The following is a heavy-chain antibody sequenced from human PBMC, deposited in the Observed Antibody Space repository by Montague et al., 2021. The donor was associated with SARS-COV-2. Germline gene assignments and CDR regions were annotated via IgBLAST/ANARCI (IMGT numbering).Heavy chain of an antibody. CDR3: ARRLYSFGAGTYRD. Sequence: SETLSLTCTVAGGSSIGFYWGWVRQPPGRGLEWIGEINHNGHTQYNPSLKSRVTMSSATSRVHFSLRLTSVTAADTAIYYCARRLYSFGAGTYRDWGQGTLVAVSS. CDR1: GGSSIGFY. V-gene: IGHV4-34*01. D-gene: IGHD2-21*01. CDR2: INHNGHT. J-gene: IGHJ4*02.